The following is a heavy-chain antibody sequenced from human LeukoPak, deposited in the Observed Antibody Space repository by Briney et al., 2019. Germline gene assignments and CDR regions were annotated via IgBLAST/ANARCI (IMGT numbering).Heavy chain of an antibody. CDR2: INTDGTRT. V-gene: IGHV3-74*01. CDR3: AREEEGDAFDI. J-gene: IGHJ3*02. CDR1: GFTFSNYW. Sequence: GGSLRLSCAASGFTFSNYWMHWVRQAPGRGLVWVSRINTDGTRTSYADSVKGRFTISRDNAKSTLFLQMNSLRAEDTAVYYCAREEEGDAFDIWGLGTMVTVSS.